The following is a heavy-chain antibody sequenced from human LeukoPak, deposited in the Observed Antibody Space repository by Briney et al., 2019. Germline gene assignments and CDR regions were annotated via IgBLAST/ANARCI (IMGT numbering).Heavy chain of an antibody. D-gene: IGHD3-22*01. J-gene: IGHJ4*02. V-gene: IGHV1-69*05. CDR2: IIPIFGTA. CDR1: GGTFSSYA. Sequence: ASVKVSCKASGGTFSSYAISWVRQAPGQGLEWMGGIIPIFGTANYAQKFQGRVTITTDESMSTAYMELSSLRSEDTAVYYCARGDYDSSGYPTPDFDYWGQGTLVTVSS. CDR3: ARGDYDSSGYPTPDFDY.